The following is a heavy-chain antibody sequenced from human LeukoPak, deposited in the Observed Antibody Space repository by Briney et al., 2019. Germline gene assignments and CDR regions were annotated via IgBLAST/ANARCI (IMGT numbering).Heavy chain of an antibody. CDR1: GGSISRSSYY. V-gene: IGHV4-39*07. J-gene: IGHJ4*02. Sequence: SETLSLTCTVSGGSISRSSYYWDWIRQPPGKGLEWIGSIYYSGSTYYNPSLKSRVTISVDTSKNQFSLKLSSVTAADTAVYYCARRIAARDYFDYWGQGTLVTVSS. CDR3: ARRIAARDYFDY. D-gene: IGHD6-6*01. CDR2: IYYSGST.